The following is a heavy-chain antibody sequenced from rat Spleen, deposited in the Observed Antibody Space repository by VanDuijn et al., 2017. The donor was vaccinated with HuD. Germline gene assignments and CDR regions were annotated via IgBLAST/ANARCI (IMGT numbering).Heavy chain of an antibody. CDR1: GHSITSSYR. J-gene: IGHJ2*01. CDR2: INSAGTT. Sequence: EVQLQESGPGPVKVSESLSLTCSVTGHSITSSYRWNWIRKFPGNKLEWMGYINSAGTTNYNPSLKSRISITRDTSKNHFFLQVDSMPSEDKATYYCARPSARYSSVYSYYFEHWGQGVMVTVSS. V-gene: IGHV3-3*01. CDR3: ARPSARYSSVYSYYFEH. D-gene: IGHD4-3*01.